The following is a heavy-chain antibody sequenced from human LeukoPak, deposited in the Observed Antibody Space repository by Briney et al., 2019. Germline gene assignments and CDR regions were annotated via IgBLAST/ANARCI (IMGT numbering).Heavy chain of an antibody. V-gene: IGHV4-34*01. CDR2: INHSGST. J-gene: IGHJ5*02. Sequence: PSETLSLTCTVSGGSISGYYWSWIRQPPGKGLEWIGEINHSGSTNYNPSLKSRVTISVDTSKNQFSLKLSSVTAADTAVYYCARGSSTIFGVAPPYNWFDPWGQGTLVTVSS. CDR1: GGSISGYY. D-gene: IGHD3-3*01. CDR3: ARGSSTIFGVAPPYNWFDP.